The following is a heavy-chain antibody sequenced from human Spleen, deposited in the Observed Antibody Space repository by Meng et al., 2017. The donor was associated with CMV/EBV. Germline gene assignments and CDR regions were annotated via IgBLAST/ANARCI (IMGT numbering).Heavy chain of an antibody. D-gene: IGHD3-10*01. Sequence: GESLKISCQGSGYSFTAYWIGWVRQMPGKGLEWMGIIYPSDSDIKYSPSFQGQVTISVDKSITTAYLQWGSLKASDTAMYYCARHGDTMVSGRAFDIWGQGTMVTVSS. CDR3: ARHGDTMVSGRAFDI. V-gene: IGHV5-51*01. CDR1: GYSFTAYW. CDR2: IYPSDSDI. J-gene: IGHJ3*02.